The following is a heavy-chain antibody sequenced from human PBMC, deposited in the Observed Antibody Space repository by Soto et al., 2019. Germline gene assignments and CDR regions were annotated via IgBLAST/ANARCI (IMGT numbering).Heavy chain of an antibody. CDR2: ISAYNGNT. D-gene: IGHD4-17*01. V-gene: IGHV1-18*01. Sequence: GLEWMGWISAYNGNTNYAQKLQGRVTMTTDTSTSTAYMELRSLRSDDTAVYYCARGILDYGHYVPDSMDVWGKGTTVIVFS. CDR3: ARGILDYGHYVPDSMDV. J-gene: IGHJ6*04.